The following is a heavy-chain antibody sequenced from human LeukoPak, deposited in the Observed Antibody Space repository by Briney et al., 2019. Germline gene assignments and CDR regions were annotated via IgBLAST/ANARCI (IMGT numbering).Heavy chain of an antibody. CDR1: GYTFTSYD. V-gene: IGHV1-8*01. D-gene: IGHD4/OR15-4a*01. CDR2: MNPNSGNT. Sequence: RASVKVSCKASGYTFTSYDINWVRQATGQGLEWMGWMNPNSGNTGYAQKFQGRVTMTRNTSISTAYMELSSLRSEDTAVYYCAREANRATGMDVWGKGTTVTISS. CDR3: AREANRATGMDV. J-gene: IGHJ6*04.